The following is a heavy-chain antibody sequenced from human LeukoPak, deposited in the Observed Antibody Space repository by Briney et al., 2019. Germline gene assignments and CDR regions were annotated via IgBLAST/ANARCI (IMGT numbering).Heavy chain of an antibody. D-gene: IGHD2-15*01. CDR3: ARTDCSGGSCYLDY. CDR1: GDSVSSNSAA. CDR2: TYYRSKWYN. Sequence: SQTLSLTCAISGDSVSSNSAAWHWIRQSPSRGLEWLGRTYYRSKWYNDYAGSVKSRITNNPDNSKNQFSLQLNSVTPADTAVYYCARTDCSGGSCYLDYWGQGTLVTVSS. J-gene: IGHJ4*02. V-gene: IGHV6-1*01.